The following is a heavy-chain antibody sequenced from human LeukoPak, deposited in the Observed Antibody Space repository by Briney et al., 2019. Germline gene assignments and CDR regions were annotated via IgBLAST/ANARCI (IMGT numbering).Heavy chain of an antibody. J-gene: IGHJ5*02. CDR1: GYTFTSYG. D-gene: IGHD2-15*01. CDR2: ISAYNGNT. CDR3: ARDRQRVVVVAATPNWFDP. Sequence: ASVKVSCKASGYTFTSYGISWVRQAPGQGLEWMGWISAYNGNTNYAQKLQGRVTMTTDTSTSTAYMEPRSLRSDDTAVYYCARDRQRVVVVAATPNWFDPWGQGTLVTVSS. V-gene: IGHV1-18*01.